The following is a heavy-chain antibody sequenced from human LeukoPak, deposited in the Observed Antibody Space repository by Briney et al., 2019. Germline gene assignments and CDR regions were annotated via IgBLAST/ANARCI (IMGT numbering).Heavy chain of an antibody. Sequence: GGSLRLSCAASGFTFSSYAMSWVRQAPGERREWGSAISGSGGSTYYADSVKGRFTISRENSKNTRYLQMNSLRAEDTAVYYCARDSTVYSYYGMDVWGQGTTVTVSS. CDR3: ARDSTVYSYYGMDV. V-gene: IGHV3-23*01. J-gene: IGHJ6*02. CDR2: ISGSGGST. CDR1: GFTFSSYA. D-gene: IGHD2/OR15-2a*01.